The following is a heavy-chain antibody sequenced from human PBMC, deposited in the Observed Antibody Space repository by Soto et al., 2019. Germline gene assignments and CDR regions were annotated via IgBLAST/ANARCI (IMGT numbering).Heavy chain of an antibody. Sequence: SVKVSCKASGGTFSSYAISWVRQAPGQGLEWMGGIIPIFGTANYAQKFQGRVTITADESTSTAYMELSSLRSEDTAVYYCARERGNYYDSSGYSSGPYYFDYWGQGTLVTVS. V-gene: IGHV1-69*13. CDR2: IIPIFGTA. J-gene: IGHJ4*02. CDR3: ARERGNYYDSSGYSSGPYYFDY. D-gene: IGHD3-22*01. CDR1: GGTFSSYA.